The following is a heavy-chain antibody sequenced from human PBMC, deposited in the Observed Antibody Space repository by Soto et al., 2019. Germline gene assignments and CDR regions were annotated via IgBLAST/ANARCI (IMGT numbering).Heavy chain of an antibody. J-gene: IGHJ5*02. CDR2: IYYSGST. D-gene: IGHD3-10*01. Sequence: SETLSLTCTVSGGSLSSYYWSWIRQPPGKGLEWIGYIYYSGSTNYNPSLKSRVTISVDTSKNQFSLKLSSVTAADTAVYYCARDLGTMVRGVPTWGQGTLVTVSS. V-gene: IGHV4-59*01. CDR1: GGSLSSYY. CDR3: ARDLGTMVRGVPT.